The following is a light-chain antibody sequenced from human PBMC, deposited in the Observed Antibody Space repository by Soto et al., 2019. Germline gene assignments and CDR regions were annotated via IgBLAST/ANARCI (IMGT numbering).Light chain of an antibody. CDR3: QQYGSSPWT. Sequence: DIVLTQSPGTLSLSPGERATLSCRASQSVSSSYLAWYQQKPGQAPRLLIYGASSRATGIPDRFSGSGSGTDFTLTISRLEPEDCAVYYCQQYGSSPWTFGQGTKVDIK. CDR2: GAS. J-gene: IGKJ1*01. V-gene: IGKV3-20*01. CDR1: QSVSSSY.